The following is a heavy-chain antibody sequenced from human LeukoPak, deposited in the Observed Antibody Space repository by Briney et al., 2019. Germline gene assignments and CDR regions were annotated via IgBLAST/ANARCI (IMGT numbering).Heavy chain of an antibody. V-gene: IGHV4-59*01. CDR1: GGSISSYY. Sequence: SETLSLTCTVSGGSISSYYWSWIRQSPGKGLEWIGYIYYSGSTNYNPSLKSRVTISVDTSKNQFSLKLSSVTAADTAVYYCARAFRYYYYMDVWGKGTTVTVSS. CDR2: IYYSGST. J-gene: IGHJ6*03. CDR3: ARAFRYYYYMDV.